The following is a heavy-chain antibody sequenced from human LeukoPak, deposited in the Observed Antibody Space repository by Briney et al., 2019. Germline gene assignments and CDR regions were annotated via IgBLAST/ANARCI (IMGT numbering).Heavy chain of an antibody. CDR3: AREHDFWSGYYWEDAFDI. CDR1: GGTFSSYA. V-gene: IGHV1-69*13. D-gene: IGHD3-3*01. J-gene: IGHJ3*02. Sequence: ASVKVSCKASGGTFSSYAISWVRQAPGQGLEWMGGIIPIFGTANYAQKFQGRVTITADESTSIAYMELSSLRSEDTAVYYCAREHDFWSGYYWEDAFDIWGQGTMVTVSS. CDR2: IIPIFGTA.